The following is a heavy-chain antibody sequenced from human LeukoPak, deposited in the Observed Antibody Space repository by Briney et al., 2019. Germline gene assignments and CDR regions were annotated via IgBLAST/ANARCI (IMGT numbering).Heavy chain of an antibody. D-gene: IGHD2-15*01. J-gene: IGHJ4*02. CDR1: GFIFSTYG. CDR2: ISYDGNNK. CDR3: AKAPEYCSGSGGSCYPFDN. V-gene: IGHV3-30*18. Sequence: GRSLRLSCAASGFIFSTYGMHWVRQAPGKGLEWVAVISYDGNNKYYTDSVKGRFTISRDNPKNTLYLQMDSLRAEDTAVYYCAKAPEYCSGSGGSCYPFDNWGQGTLVTVSS.